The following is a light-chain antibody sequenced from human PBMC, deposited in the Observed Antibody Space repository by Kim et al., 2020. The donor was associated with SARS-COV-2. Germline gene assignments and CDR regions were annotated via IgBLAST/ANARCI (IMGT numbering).Light chain of an antibody. J-gene: IGLJ3*02. CDR2: KDS. CDR3: QSADSSGTYWV. CDR1: ALTKQY. V-gene: IGLV3-25*03. Sequence: SPGQTARITCSGDALTKQYNYWYQQKPGQAPVMVIYKDSQRPSGIPERLSGSSSGTTVMLTISGVQAEDEDDYYCQSADSSGTYWVFGGGTQLTVL.